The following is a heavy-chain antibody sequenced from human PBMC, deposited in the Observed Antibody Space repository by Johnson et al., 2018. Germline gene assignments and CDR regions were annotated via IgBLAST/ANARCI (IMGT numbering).Heavy chain of an antibody. D-gene: IGHD2-2*01. V-gene: IGHV1-8*01. CDR2: MNPNSGNT. Sequence: QVQLVQSGAEVKKPGASVKVSCKASGYTFTSYDINWVRQATGQGLEWMGWMNPNSGNTGYAQKFQGRVTMTRNTSISTAYMELSSLGSEDTAVYYCATYYCSSTSCQPEAFDIWGQGTMVTVSS. J-gene: IGHJ3*02. CDR1: GYTFTSYD. CDR3: ATYYCSSTSCQPEAFDI.